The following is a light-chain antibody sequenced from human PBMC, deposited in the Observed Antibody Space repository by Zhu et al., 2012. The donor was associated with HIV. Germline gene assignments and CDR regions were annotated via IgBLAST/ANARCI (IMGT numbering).Light chain of an antibody. J-gene: IGKJ1*01. Sequence: EIVLTRSPGTLSLSPGERATLSCRASQSVSSSYLAWYQQRSGQAPRLLIYGASSRATGIPDRFSGSGSGTDFTLTISRLEPEDFALYYCQQYGSSPRTFGQGTKVEIK. CDR2: GAS. CDR1: QSVSSSY. V-gene: IGKV3-20*01. CDR3: QQYGSSPRT.